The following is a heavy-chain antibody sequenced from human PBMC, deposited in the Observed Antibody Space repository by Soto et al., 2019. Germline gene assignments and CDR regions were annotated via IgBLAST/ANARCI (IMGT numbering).Heavy chain of an antibody. CDR2: INPSTGGT. CDR3: ARDLGGLGDPFDN. J-gene: IGHJ4*02. D-gene: IGHD3-16*01. Sequence: QVNLVQSGAEVKKAGASVKVSCKASGYTFTGYYIHWVRQAPGQGFEWVGWINPSTGGTSYAQKFQGRVTVTRDTSIRTAYMELTRLRSNDTAVYYCARDLGGLGDPFDNWGQGTRVTVFS. CDR1: GYTFTGYY. V-gene: IGHV1-2*02.